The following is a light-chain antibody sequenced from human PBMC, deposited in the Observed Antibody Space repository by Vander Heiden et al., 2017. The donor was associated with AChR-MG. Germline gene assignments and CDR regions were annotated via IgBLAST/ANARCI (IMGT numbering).Light chain of an antibody. J-gene: IGKJ1*01. CDR1: QSVSSSF. V-gene: IGKV3-20*01. CDR2: GAS. CDR3: HQYARSPWT. Sequence: ESVLTQSPGTLSLSPGERATLSCRASQSVSSSFLAWYQQKTGQAPRLLIFGASSRATGIPDRFSGSGSGTDFTLTITRLEPEDSAVYYCHQYARSPWTFGQGTKVEIK.